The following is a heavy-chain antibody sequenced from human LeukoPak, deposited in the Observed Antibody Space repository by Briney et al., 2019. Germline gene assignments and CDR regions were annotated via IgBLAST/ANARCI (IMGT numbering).Heavy chain of an antibody. CDR2: INHSGST. CDR1: GGSFSGYY. Sequence: SETLSLTCAVCGGSFSGYYWSWIRQPPGKGLEWIGEINHSGSTNYNPSLKSRVTISLDASKNLFSLKVGAVAVADTAVYCCARSASGYSDGDYWGQGTLVTVGS. D-gene: IGHD5-18*01. V-gene: IGHV4-34*01. CDR3: ARSASGYSDGDY. J-gene: IGHJ4*02.